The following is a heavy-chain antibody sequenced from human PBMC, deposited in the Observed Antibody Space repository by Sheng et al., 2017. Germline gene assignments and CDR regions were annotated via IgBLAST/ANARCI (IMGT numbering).Heavy chain of an antibody. CDR2: IYYSGST. V-gene: IGHV4-59*01. CDR1: GGSISSYY. CDR3: ARDPSIHYYDSSGDAFDI. J-gene: IGHJ3*02. Sequence: QVQLQESGPGLVKPSETLSLTCTVSGGSISSYYWSWIRQPPGKGLEWIGYIYYSGSTNYNPSLKSRFTISVDTSKNQFSLKLSSVTAADTAVYYCARDPSIHYYDSSGDAFDIWGQGTMVTV. D-gene: IGHD3-22*01.